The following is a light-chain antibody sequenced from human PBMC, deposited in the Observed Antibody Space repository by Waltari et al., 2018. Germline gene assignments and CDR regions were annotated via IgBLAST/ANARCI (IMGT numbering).Light chain of an antibody. J-gene: IGKJ4*01. CDR2: AAS. V-gene: IGKV1-6*01. CDR1: EHIVND. CDR3: LQNYIFPLT. Sequence: TCRASEHIVNDVGWCQQKPEKAPGLLIFAASTLHNRVPSRYNGSISDTDFTLAISSLQPEHFATYFCLQNYIFPLTFGAGTTVDI.